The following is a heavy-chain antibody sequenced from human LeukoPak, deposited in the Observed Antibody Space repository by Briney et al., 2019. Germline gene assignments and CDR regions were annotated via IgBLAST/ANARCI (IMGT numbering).Heavy chain of an antibody. D-gene: IGHD3-3*01. V-gene: IGHV3-30-3*01. J-gene: IGHJ4*02. Sequence: GGSLRLSCAASGFTFSSYAMHWVRQAPGKGLEWVAVISYDGSNKYYADSVKGRFTISRDNSKNTLYLQMNSLRAEDTAVYYCAKDAIFGVDYGGFDYWGQGTLVTVSS. CDR2: ISYDGSNK. CDR1: GFTFSSYA. CDR3: AKDAIFGVDYGGFDY.